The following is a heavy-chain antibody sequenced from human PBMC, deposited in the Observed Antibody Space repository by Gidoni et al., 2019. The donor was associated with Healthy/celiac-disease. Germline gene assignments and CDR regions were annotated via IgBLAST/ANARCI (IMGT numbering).Heavy chain of an antibody. V-gene: IGHV4-39*01. CDR1: GGSISSSSYY. CDR3: ARLSPRGGLVSFDY. Sequence: QLQLQESGPGLVKPSETLSLTCTVSGGSISSSSYYWGWIRQPPGKGLEWIGSIYYSGSTYYNPSLKSRVTISVDTSKNQFSLKLSSVTAADTAVYYCARLSPRGGLVSFDYWGQGTLVTVSS. CDR2: IYYSGST. J-gene: IGHJ4*02. D-gene: IGHD3-9*01.